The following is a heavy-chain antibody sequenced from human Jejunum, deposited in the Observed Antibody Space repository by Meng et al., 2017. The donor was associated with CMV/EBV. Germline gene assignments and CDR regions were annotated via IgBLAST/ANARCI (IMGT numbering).Heavy chain of an antibody. V-gene: IGHV1-18*01. D-gene: IGHD3-22*01. Sequence: FSDRRMAWVRQAPGQGREWMGWSNAHSGNTGNTNYARKFQARVTMPRDTSTSVAYMELRSRTSDETAVYYWVRTLVKGGGGYYGFWGQGTLVTVSS. CDR1: FSDRR. CDR3: VRTLVKGGGGYYGF. CDR2: SNAHSGNT. J-gene: IGHJ4*02.